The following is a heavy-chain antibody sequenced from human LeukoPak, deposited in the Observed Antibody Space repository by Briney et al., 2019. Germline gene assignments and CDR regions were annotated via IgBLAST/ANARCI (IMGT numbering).Heavy chain of an antibody. V-gene: IGHV3-74*01. CDR1: GFTFNNHW. CDR2: IDSDGRNT. Sequence: QAGGSLRLSCAASGFTFNNHWMHWVRQAPGKGLEWVSRIDSDGRNTIYADSVKARFTISRDNAKNTLYLQMNSLRAEDTAMYYCSRDRPHNWSDPWGQGTLVTVSS. CDR3: SRDRPHNWSDP. J-gene: IGHJ5*02.